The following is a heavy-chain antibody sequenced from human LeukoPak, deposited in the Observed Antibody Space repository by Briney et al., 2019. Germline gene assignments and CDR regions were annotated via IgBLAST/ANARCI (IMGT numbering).Heavy chain of an antibody. V-gene: IGHV3-33*01. CDR3: ARGTNWNYFDH. D-gene: IGHD1-20*01. CDR2: IWYDGSNK. Sequence: GSLRLSCGASGFTFSSYGMHWVGQAPGKGLEGVAVIWYDGSNKYYAASVKGGLTISRDNSANTLYLQMNSLRGEDTAVYYCARGTNWNYFDHWGQGTPVTVSS. J-gene: IGHJ4*02. CDR1: GFTFSSYG.